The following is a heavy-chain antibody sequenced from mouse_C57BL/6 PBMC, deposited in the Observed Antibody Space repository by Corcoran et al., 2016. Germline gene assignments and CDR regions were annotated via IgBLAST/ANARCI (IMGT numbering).Heavy chain of an antibody. CDR1: GYSFTNYY. V-gene: IGHV1-66*01. CDR3: ARSVGYDGAGFAY. CDR2: IYPGSGKT. D-gene: IGHD2-2*01. Sequence: QVQLQQSGPELVKPVASVKISCKASGYSFTNYYIHWVKQRPGQGLEWIGWIYPGSGKTKYNEKFKGKATLTADTSSSTAYMQLSSLTSEDSAVYYCARSVGYDGAGFAYWGQGTLVTVSA. J-gene: IGHJ3*01.